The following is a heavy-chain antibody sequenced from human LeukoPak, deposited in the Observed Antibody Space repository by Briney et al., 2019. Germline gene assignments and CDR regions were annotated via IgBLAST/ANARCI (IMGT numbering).Heavy chain of an antibody. CDR2: INAGNGNT. Sequence: ASVKVSCTASGYTFTSYAMHWVRQAPGQRLEWMGWINAGNGNTKYSQKFQGRVTITRDTSTSTVYMELSSLRSEDTAVYYCAREGGDYVWGNGYFDYWGQGTLVTVSS. CDR1: GYTFTSYA. CDR3: AREGGDYVWGNGYFDY. V-gene: IGHV1-3*01. J-gene: IGHJ4*02. D-gene: IGHD3-16*01.